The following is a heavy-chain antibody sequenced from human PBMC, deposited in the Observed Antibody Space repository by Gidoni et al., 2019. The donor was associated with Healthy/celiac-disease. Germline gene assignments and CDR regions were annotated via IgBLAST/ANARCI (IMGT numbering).Heavy chain of an antibody. CDR3: AIDKRQYYDFWCGYTYYYYGMDV. J-gene: IGHJ6*02. D-gene: IGHD3-3*01. Sequence: HVQLMQSGTEVKKPGASAKVSCKASGYTFTGDDLHWVRQAPGQGLEWMGWTNPTSGGTNYAQTCQGWVTMTRDTSISTAYIELSRLRSDDTAVYYCAIDKRQYYDFWCGYTYYYYGMDVWGQGTTVTVSS. V-gene: IGHV1-2*04. CDR2: TNPTSGGT. CDR1: GYTFTGDD.